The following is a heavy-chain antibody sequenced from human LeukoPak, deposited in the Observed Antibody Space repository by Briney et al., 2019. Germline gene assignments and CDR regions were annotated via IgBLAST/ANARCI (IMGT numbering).Heavy chain of an antibody. CDR2: ISVSSNTI. D-gene: IGHD1-26*01. CDR1: GFTFSTYS. V-gene: IGHV3-48*01. J-gene: IGHJ6*03. Sequence: RGSLRLSCAASGFTFSTYSMNWVRQAPGKGLEWVSYISVSSNTIYYADSVKGRFTISRDDSKNTLYPQMNSLRAEDTAVYYCARDGLRGSYATGRLYYYYYMDVWGKGTTVTISS. CDR3: ARDGLRGSYATGRLYYYYYMDV.